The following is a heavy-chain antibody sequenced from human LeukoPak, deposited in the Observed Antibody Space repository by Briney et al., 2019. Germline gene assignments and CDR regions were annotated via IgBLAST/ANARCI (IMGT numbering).Heavy chain of an antibody. CDR3: ARADYDYVWGSYRQYYFDY. V-gene: IGHV3-7*01. D-gene: IGHD3-16*02. Sequence: GGSLRLSCAASGFTFSSYWMSWVRQAPGKGLEWVANIKQGGSEKYYVDSVKGRFTISRDNVKNSLYLQMNSLRAEDTAVYYCARADYDYVWGSYRQYYFDYWGQGTLVTVSS. CDR1: GFTFSSYW. CDR2: IKQGGSEK. J-gene: IGHJ4*02.